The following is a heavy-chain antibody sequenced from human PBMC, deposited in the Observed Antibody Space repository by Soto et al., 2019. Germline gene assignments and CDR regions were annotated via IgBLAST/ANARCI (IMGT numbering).Heavy chain of an antibody. D-gene: IGHD2-15*01. CDR2: ISAYKGNT. CDR3: ARDDCRGGSCYLDY. Sequence: GASVKVSCKASGYTFTSYGISWVRQAPGQGLEWMGWISAYKGNTNYAQKLQGRVTMTTDTSTNTAYMELRSLRSDDTAVYYCARDDCRGGSCYLDYWGQGALVNVSS. CDR1: GYTFTSYG. J-gene: IGHJ4*02. V-gene: IGHV1-18*01.